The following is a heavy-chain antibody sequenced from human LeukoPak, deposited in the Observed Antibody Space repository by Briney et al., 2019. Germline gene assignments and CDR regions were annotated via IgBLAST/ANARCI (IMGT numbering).Heavy chain of an antibody. D-gene: IGHD6-19*01. V-gene: IGHV4-59*01. Sequence: SETLSLTCTVSGGSISGSYWSWIRQPPGKGLEWIAYMYNSGSTNYNPSLKSRVTISIDTSKNQFSLKLSSLTAADTAVYYCARVAVGKQLAPTYYYYMDVWGKGTTVTVSS. CDR1: GGSISGSY. CDR2: MYNSGST. J-gene: IGHJ6*03. CDR3: ARVAVGKQLAPTYYYYMDV.